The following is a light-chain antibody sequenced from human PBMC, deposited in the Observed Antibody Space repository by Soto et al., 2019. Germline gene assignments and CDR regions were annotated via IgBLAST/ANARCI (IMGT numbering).Light chain of an antibody. CDR1: QSISSY. Sequence: DIQMTQSPSSLSASVGDRVTITCRASQSISSYLNWYQQKPGKAPKLLIYAASSLQSGVPSRFSGSGSGTDLTLTISSLQPEDFATYYCQQSYSTLLTFGQGTKVDIK. J-gene: IGKJ1*01. CDR2: AAS. V-gene: IGKV1-39*01. CDR3: QQSYSTLLT.